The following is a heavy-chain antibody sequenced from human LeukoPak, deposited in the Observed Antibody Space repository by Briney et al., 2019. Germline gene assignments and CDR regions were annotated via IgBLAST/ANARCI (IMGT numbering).Heavy chain of an antibody. CDR1: GYTFTSYY. J-gene: IGHJ5*02. CDR3: ARAKNPVAGVGRAFDP. CDR2: INPSGGST. D-gene: IGHD6-19*01. V-gene: IGHV1-46*01. Sequence: ASVKVSFTASGYTFTSYYMHWVRQAPGQGLEWMGIINPSGGSTSYAQKFQGRVTMTRDTSTSAVYMELSSLRSEDTAVYYCARAKNPVAGVGRAFDPWGQGTLVTVSS.